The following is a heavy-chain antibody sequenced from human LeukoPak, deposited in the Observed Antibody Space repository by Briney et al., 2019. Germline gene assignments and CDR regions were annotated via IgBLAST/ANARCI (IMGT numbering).Heavy chain of an antibody. V-gene: IGHV1-2*04. D-gene: IGHD4-11*01. Sequence: GASVKVSCKASGYTFTGYYMHWVRQAPGQGLEWMGWINPNSGGTNYAQKFQSWVTMTRDTSISTAYMELSRLRSDDTAVYYCARGGTVTYYYYYGMDVWGQGTTVTVSS. CDR2: INPNSGGT. CDR1: GYTFTGYY. J-gene: IGHJ6*02. CDR3: ARGGTVTYYYYYGMDV.